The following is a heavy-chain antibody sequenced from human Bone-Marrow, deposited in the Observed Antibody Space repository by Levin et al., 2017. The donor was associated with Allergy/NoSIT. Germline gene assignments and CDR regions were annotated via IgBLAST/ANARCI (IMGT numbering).Heavy chain of an antibody. CDR1: GFSLTTYW. CDR2: IKQDGSER. CDR3: ARERNRFFDT. D-gene: IGHD2/OR15-2a*01. V-gene: IGHV3-7*01. Sequence: GGSLRLSCAASGFSLTTYWMSWVRQAPGKGLEWVASIKQDGSERTYGDSVKGRFTISRDTAKNSVYLQMNSLRAEDTAVYLCARERNRFFDTWGQGILVTVSS. J-gene: IGHJ4*02.